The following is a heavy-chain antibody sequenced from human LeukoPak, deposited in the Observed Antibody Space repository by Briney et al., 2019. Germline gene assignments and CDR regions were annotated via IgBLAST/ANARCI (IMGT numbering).Heavy chain of an antibody. V-gene: IGHV3-11*05. J-gene: IGHJ4*02. CDR3: AREYYDSSGYSLDY. CDR1: GFTFSDYY. D-gene: IGHD3-22*01. Sequence: GGSLRLSCEASGFTFSDYYMTWIRQAPGKGLEWVSYISSSSSYTKYADSVKGRFTISRDNAKNSLYLQMNSLRAEDTAIYYCAREYYDSSGYSLDYWGQGTLVTVSS. CDR2: ISSSSSYT.